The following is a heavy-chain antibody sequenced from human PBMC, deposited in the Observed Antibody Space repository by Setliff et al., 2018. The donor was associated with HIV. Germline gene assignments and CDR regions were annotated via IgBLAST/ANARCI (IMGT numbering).Heavy chain of an antibody. V-gene: IGHV3-74*01. CDR1: GISFGNHW. CDR2: INADGSIT. Sequence: LRLSCGGSGISFGNHWMYWVRQAPGKGRVWVSRINADGSITDYADSVKGRFSISRDNSKYTLSLQMNRLKPEDSGVYYCAPVSGNYYDSSGYEGVEPFDFWGQGIPVTV. CDR3: APVSGNYYDSSGYEGVEPFDF. D-gene: IGHD3-22*01. J-gene: IGHJ4*02.